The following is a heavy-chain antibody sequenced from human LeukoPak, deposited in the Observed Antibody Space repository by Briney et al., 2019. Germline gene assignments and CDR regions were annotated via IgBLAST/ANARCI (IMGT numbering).Heavy chain of an antibody. CDR1: GGSISSSSYY. D-gene: IGHD6-13*01. J-gene: IGHJ4*02. CDR2: IFYVGDT. CDR3: ARTSGSRYAYDDY. V-gene: IGHV4-39*01. Sequence: SETLSLTCTVSGGSISSSSYYWGWVRQPPGKGLEYIGTIFYVGDTYYIPSLESRLTISVDTSKNQFSLKLRSVTAADSAVYYCARTSGSRYAYDDYWGQGTLVTVSS.